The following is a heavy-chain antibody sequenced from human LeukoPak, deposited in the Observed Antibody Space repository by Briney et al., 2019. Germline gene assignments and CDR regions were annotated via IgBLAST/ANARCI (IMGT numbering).Heavy chain of an antibody. Sequence: SETLSLTCTVSDGSISSSSYSWGWLRQPPGKGLEWIGSIYYSGSTYYNPSLKSRVTISVDTSKNQFSLKLSSVTAADTAVYYCATLADYGGNSGGAFDIWGQGTMVTVSS. CDR3: ATLADYGGNSGGAFDI. D-gene: IGHD4-23*01. CDR2: IYYSGST. V-gene: IGHV4-39*07. CDR1: DGSISSSSYS. J-gene: IGHJ3*02.